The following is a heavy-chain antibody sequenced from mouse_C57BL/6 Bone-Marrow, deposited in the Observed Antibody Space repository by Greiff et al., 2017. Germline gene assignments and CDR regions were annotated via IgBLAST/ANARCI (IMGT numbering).Heavy chain of an antibody. CDR3: AKDYGSSYPYFDY. V-gene: IGHV1-39*01. CDR1: GYSFTDYN. CDR2: INPNYGTT. D-gene: IGHD1-1*01. J-gene: IGHJ2*01. Sequence: VQLQQSGPELVKPGASVKISCKASGYSFTDYNMNWVKQSNGKSLEWIGVINPNYGTTSYNQKFKGNATLTVDQSSSTAYLQLNSLTSEDSAVYYCAKDYGSSYPYFDYWGQGTTLTVSS.